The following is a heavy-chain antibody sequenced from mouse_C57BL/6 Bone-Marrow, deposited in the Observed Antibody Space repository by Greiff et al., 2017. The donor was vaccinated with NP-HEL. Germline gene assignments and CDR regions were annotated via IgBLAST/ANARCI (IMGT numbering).Heavy chain of an antibody. CDR1: GYSFTGYY. CDR2: INPSTGGT. D-gene: IGHD1-1*01. V-gene: IGHV1-42*01. CDR3: ARWDGSSYVGYFDV. J-gene: IGHJ1*03. Sequence: VQLQQSGPELVKPGASVKISCKASGYSFTGYYMNWVKQSPEKSLEWIGEINPSTGGTTYNQKFKAKATLTVDKSSSTAYMQLKSLTSEDSAVYYCARWDGSSYVGYFDVWGTGTTVTVSS.